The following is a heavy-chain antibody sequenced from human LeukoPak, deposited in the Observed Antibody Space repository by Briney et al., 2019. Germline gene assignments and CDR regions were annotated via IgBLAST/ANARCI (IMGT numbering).Heavy chain of an antibody. CDR2: IDPNSGGT. D-gene: IGHD6-6*01. CDR1: GYSFTAHF. J-gene: IGHJ4*02. Sequence: VASVKVSCKVSGYSFTAHFIHWVRQAPGQGLEWMGWIDPNSGGTNCAQKFQGRVTMTRDTSVSAVYMELSSLRSDDTAVYYCAKGYSDSSKFDSWGQGTLVTVSS. V-gene: IGHV1-2*02. CDR3: AKGYSDSSKFDS.